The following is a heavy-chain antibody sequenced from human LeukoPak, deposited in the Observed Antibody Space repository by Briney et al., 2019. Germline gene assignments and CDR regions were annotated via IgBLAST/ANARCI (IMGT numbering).Heavy chain of an antibody. J-gene: IGHJ6*03. V-gene: IGHV5-51*01. CDR1: GYRFTSYW. CDR3: ARQSNYYCYMDV. CDR2: IYPGDSDT. Sequence: GESLKISFKGSGYRFTSYWIGCGRPMPGKGLEWMGIIYPGDSDTRYSPSFQGQVTISADKSISTACLQWSSLKASDTAMYYCARQSNYYCYMDVWGKGTTVTVSS.